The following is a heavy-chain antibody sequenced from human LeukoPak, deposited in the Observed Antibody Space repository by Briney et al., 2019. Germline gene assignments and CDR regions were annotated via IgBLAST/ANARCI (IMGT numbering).Heavy chain of an antibody. D-gene: IGHD3-9*01. CDR1: GYTFTSYD. Sequence: ASVKVSCKAPGYTFTSYDINWVRQATGQGLEWMGWMNPNSGNTGYAQKFQGRVTMTRNTSISTAYMELSSLRSEDTAVYYCAGSAEGYDILTGYSHYYYYMDVWGKGTTVTVSS. V-gene: IGHV1-8*01. CDR2: MNPNSGNT. CDR3: AGSAEGYDILTGYSHYYYYMDV. J-gene: IGHJ6*03.